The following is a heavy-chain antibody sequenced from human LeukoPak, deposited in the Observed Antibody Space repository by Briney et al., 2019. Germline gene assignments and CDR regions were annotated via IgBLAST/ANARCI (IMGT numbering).Heavy chain of an antibody. CDR1: GGSISSGSYY. J-gene: IGHJ4*02. Sequence: PSQTLSLTCTVSGGSISSGSYYWSWIRQPAGKGLERIGRIYTSGSTNYNPSLKSRVTISVDTSKNQFSLKLSSVTAADTAVYYCARGPTTYYYDSSGYYYDYWGQGTLVTVSS. CDR3: ARGPTTYYYDSSGYYYDY. V-gene: IGHV4-61*02. D-gene: IGHD3-22*01. CDR2: IYTSGST.